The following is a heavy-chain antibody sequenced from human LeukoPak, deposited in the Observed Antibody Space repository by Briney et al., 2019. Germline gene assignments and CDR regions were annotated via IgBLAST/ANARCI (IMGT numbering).Heavy chain of an antibody. Sequence: ASVKVSCKASGYTFTSYGISWVRQAPGQGLEWMGWISAYNGNTNYAQKLQGRVTMTTDTSTSTAYMELRSLRSDDTAVYYCARTGGHYDFWSGYYLASDYWGQGTLVTVSS. V-gene: IGHV1-18*01. D-gene: IGHD3-3*01. J-gene: IGHJ4*02. CDR1: GYTFTSYG. CDR2: ISAYNGNT. CDR3: ARTGGHYDFWSGYYLASDY.